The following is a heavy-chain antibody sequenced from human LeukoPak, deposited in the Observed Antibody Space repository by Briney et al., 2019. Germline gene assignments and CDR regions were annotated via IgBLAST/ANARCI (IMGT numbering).Heavy chain of an antibody. D-gene: IGHD2-2*01. CDR3: AKDHDIVVLPAFDY. V-gene: IGHV3-30*18. Sequence: PGGSLRLSCAASGFTYSSYGMHWVRQAPGKGLEWVAVISYDGSNKYYADSVKGRFTISRDNSKNTLYLQMNSLRAEDTAVYYCAKDHDIVVLPAFDYWGQGTLVTVSS. CDR2: ISYDGSNK. J-gene: IGHJ4*02. CDR1: GFTYSSYG.